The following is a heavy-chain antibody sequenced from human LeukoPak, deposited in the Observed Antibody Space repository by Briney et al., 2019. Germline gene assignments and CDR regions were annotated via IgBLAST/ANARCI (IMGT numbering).Heavy chain of an antibody. V-gene: IGHV3-7*03. Sequence: GGSLRLSCAASEFTFGSYWMTWVRQAPGKGLEWVANINRDGSKNHFVDSVKGRFTISRDNAKNFLYLQMDSLRAEDTAVYFCARDSSPYCGDDCYFDAFDLWGQGTMVTVSS. CDR1: EFTFGSYW. CDR2: INRDGSKN. D-gene: IGHD2-21*02. J-gene: IGHJ3*01. CDR3: ARDSSPYCGDDCYFDAFDL.